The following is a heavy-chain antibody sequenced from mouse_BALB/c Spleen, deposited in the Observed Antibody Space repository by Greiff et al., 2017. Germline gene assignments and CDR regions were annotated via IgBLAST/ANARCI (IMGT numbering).Heavy chain of an antibody. J-gene: IGHJ3*01. CDR1: GYAFTNYL. CDR3: ARSGDYDGFAY. CDR2: INPGSGGT. V-gene: IGHV1-54*01. D-gene: IGHD2-4*01. Sequence: QVQLQQSGAELVRPGTSVKVSCKASGYAFTNYLIEWVKQRPGQGLEWIGVINPGSGGTNYNEKFKGKATLTADKSSSTAYMQLKSLTSEDSAVYYCARSGDYDGFAYWGQGTLVTVSA.